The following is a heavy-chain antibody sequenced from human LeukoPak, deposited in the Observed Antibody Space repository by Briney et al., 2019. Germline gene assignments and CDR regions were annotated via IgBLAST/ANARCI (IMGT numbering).Heavy chain of an antibody. J-gene: IGHJ4*02. CDR1: GGSISSYY. Sequence: SETLSLTCTVSGGSISSYYWSWIRQPAGKGLEWIGRIYTSGSTNYNPSLKSRVTMSVDTSNNQFSLELNSVTAADTAVYFCARVGSDGLDYWGQGTLVTVSS. CDR2: IYTSGST. V-gene: IGHV4-4*07. D-gene: IGHD1-26*01. CDR3: ARVGSDGLDY.